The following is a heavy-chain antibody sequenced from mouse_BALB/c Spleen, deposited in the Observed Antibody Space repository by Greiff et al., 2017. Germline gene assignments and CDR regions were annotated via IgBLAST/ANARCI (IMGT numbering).Heavy chain of an antibody. CDR1: GYTFTSYW. CDR3: ARPDYGSSYNYFDY. V-gene: IGHV1-87*01. Sequence: QVQLQQSGAELARPGASVKLSCKASGYTFTSYWMQWVKQRPGQGLEWIGAIYPGDGDTRYTQKFKGKATLTADKSSSTAYMQLSSLASEDSAVYYCARPDYGSSYNYFDYWGQGTTLTVSS. J-gene: IGHJ2*01. D-gene: IGHD1-1*01. CDR2: IYPGDGDT.